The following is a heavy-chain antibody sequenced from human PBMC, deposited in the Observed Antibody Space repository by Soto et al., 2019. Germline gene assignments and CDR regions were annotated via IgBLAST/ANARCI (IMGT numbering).Heavy chain of an antibody. J-gene: IGHJ6*02. CDR3: ERDSGYDILSHYYGMDV. V-gene: IGHV4-59*01. CDR1: GGSISSYY. Sequence: QVQLQESGPGLVKPSETLSLTCTVSGGSISSYYWRWLRQPPGKGLEWIGYIYYSGSTNYNPSLKSRVTRSADTSKNHFSLKLSSLTAADTAVSSCERDSGYDILSHYYGMDVWGQGTTVTVSS. D-gene: IGHD3-9*01. CDR2: IYYSGST.